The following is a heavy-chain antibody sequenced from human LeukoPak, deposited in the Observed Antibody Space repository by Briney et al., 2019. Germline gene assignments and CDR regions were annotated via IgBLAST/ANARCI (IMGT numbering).Heavy chain of an antibody. Sequence: GVSLRLSCTASGFSFGDYALSWLRQDPGTGREWVGFIRSKAYGGTKEYSAFVKGRFTISRDDSKSIAYLQMNSLKTEDTAVYYCTRAPHSSSWYPYFDYWGQGTLVTVSS. CDR1: GFSFGDYA. V-gene: IGHV3-49*03. J-gene: IGHJ4*02. CDR3: TRAPHSSSWYPYFDY. CDR2: IRSKAYGGTK. D-gene: IGHD6-13*01.